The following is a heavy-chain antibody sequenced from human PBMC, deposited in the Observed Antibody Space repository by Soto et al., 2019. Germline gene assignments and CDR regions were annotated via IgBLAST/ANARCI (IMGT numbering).Heavy chain of an antibody. J-gene: IGHJ4*02. CDR1: GGSFSGYY. D-gene: IGHD3-3*02. CDR3: ASLSIPPGGDY. Sequence: QVQLQQWGAGLLKPSETLSLTCAVYGGSFSGYYWSWIRQPPGKGLEWIGEINHSGSTNYNPSLRSRVTISVDTSKNQFSLKLSSVTAADTAVYYWASLSIPPGGDYWGQGTLVTVSS. V-gene: IGHV4-34*01. CDR2: INHSGST.